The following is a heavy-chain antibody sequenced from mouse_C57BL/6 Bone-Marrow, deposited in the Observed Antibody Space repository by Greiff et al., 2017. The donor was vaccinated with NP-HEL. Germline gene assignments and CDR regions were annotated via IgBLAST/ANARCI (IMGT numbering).Heavy chain of an antibody. CDR1: GYTFTSYW. CDR3: TRYPSLGSSHWYFDV. J-gene: IGHJ1*03. CDR2: IYPGNSDT. Sequence: VHVKQSGTVLARPGASVKMSCKTSGYTFTSYWMHWVKQRPGQGLEWIGAIYPGNSDTSYNQKFKGKAKLTAVTSASTAYMELSSLTNEDSAVYYCTRYPSLGSSHWYFDVWGTGTTVTVSS. D-gene: IGHD1-1*01. V-gene: IGHV1-5*01.